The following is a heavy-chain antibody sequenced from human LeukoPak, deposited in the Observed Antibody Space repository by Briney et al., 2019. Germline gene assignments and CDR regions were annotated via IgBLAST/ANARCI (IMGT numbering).Heavy chain of an antibody. CDR3: ARGRYSYGEVYNWFDP. J-gene: IGHJ5*02. CDR1: GFTFSSYA. D-gene: IGHD5-18*01. V-gene: IGHV3-30-3*01. Sequence: GGSLRLSCAASGFTFSSYAMHWVRRAPGKGLEWVAVISYDGSNKYYADSVKGRFTISRDNSKNTLYLQMNSLRAEDTAVYYCARGRYSYGEVYNWFDPWGQGTLVTVSS. CDR2: ISYDGSNK.